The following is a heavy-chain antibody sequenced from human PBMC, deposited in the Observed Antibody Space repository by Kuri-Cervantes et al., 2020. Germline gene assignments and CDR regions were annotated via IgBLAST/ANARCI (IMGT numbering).Heavy chain of an antibody. CDR1: GGSFSGYY. J-gene: IGHJ4*02. V-gene: IGHV4-34*01. Sequence: GSLRLSCAVYGGSFSGYYWSWIRQSPGKGPEWIGEINYSGSTNYNSSLKSRLTISVDTSKNQFSLKLSSVTAADTAVYYCELTDTAMIPAYFFDYWGQGTLVTVSS. D-gene: IGHD5-18*01. CDR2: INYSGST. CDR3: ELTDTAMIPAYFFDY.